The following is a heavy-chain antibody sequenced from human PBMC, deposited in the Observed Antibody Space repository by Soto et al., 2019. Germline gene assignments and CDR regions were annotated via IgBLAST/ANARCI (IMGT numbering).Heavy chain of an antibody. D-gene: IGHD5-18*01. J-gene: IGHJ6*02. Sequence: SVKVSCKASGGTFSSYTISWVRQAPGQGLEWMGRIIPILGIANYAQKFQGRVTITADKSTSTAYMELSSLRSEDTAVYYCARVGTAMVTYYGMDVWGQGTTVTVSS. CDR3: ARVGTAMVTYYGMDV. V-gene: IGHV1-69*02. CDR2: IIPILGIA. CDR1: GGTFSSYT.